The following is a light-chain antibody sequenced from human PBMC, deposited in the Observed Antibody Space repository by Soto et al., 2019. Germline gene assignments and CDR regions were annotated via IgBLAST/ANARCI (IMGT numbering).Light chain of an antibody. J-gene: IGKJ1*01. V-gene: IGKV1-39*01. CDR3: QQSYSTPWT. CDR2: DAS. CDR1: QSISSW. Sequence: DIQVTQSPSTLSACVGDKVTITCRASQSISSWLAWYQQKPGKAPKLLIYDASSLQSGVPSRFSGSGSGTDFTLTISSLQPEDFATYYCQQSYSTPWTFGQGTRGDIK.